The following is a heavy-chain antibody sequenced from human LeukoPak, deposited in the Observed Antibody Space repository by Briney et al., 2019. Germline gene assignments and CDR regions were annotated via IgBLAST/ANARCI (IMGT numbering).Heavy chain of an antibody. Sequence: RGGSRRLSCAASGFTVSSYAMSWVRQAPGKGLEWVSAISGSGGSTYYADSVKGRFTISRDNSKNTLYLQMNSLRAEDTAVYYCAKVYDKISTTVSDGGFFDYWGQGTLVTVSS. J-gene: IGHJ4*02. V-gene: IGHV3-23*01. CDR1: GFTVSSYA. CDR3: AKVYDKISTTVSDGGFFDY. D-gene: IGHD4-17*01. CDR2: ISGSGGST.